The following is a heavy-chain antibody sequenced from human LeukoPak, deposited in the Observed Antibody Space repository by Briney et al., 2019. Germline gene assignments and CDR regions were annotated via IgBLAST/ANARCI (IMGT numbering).Heavy chain of an antibody. CDR3: ARVAKDFWSGYFSRFDP. Sequence: ASVKVSCKASGYTFTSYGISWVRQAPGQGLEWMGWISAYNGNTNYAQKLQGGVTMTTDTSTSTAYMEPRSLRSDDTAVYYCARVAKDFWSGYFSRFDPWGQGTLVTVSS. D-gene: IGHD3-3*01. J-gene: IGHJ5*02. V-gene: IGHV1-18*01. CDR1: GYTFTSYG. CDR2: ISAYNGNT.